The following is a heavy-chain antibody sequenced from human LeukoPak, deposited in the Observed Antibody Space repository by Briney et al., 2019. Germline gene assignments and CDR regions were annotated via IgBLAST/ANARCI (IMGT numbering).Heavy chain of an antibody. CDR2: ITGSGANT. V-gene: IGHV3-23*01. J-gene: IGHJ4*02. D-gene: IGHD3-22*01. CDR3: YYYDSSGFYPQTKIDY. Sequence: PGGSLRLSCAGSGFSFSTYSMNWVRQAPGKGLEWVSGITGSGANTYYADSVKGRFTISRDNSKNTLYLRMNSLRAEDTAVYYCYYYDSSGFYPQTKIDYWGQGTLVTVYS. CDR1: GFSFSTYS.